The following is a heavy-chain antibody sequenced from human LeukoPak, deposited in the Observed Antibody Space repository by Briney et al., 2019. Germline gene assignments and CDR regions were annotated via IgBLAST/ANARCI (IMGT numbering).Heavy chain of an antibody. CDR1: GFTFSSYS. Sequence: SGGSLRLSCAASGFTFSSYSMNWVRQAPGKGLEWVSSISSSSSYIYYADSVKGRFTISRDNAKNSLYLQMNSLRAEDTAAYYCARDNDYGDYTDYWGQGTLVTVSS. CDR3: ARDNDYGDYTDY. CDR2: ISSSSSYI. J-gene: IGHJ4*02. D-gene: IGHD4-17*01. V-gene: IGHV3-21*01.